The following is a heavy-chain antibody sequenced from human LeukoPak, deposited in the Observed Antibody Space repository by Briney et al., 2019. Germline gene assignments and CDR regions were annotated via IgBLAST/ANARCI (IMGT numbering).Heavy chain of an antibody. CDR2: ISGYNGNT. CDR3: ARGGWTTGMDY. D-gene: IGHD1-14*01. J-gene: IGHJ4*02. Sequence: GASVKASCKTSGYSFTSHGISWVRQAPGHGLEWMGWISGYNGNTNYAQKFQGRVTMTTDASTRTAHMEVGGLRSDDTAVYYCARGGWTTGMDYWGQGTLVTVSS. V-gene: IGHV1-18*01. CDR1: GYSFTSHG.